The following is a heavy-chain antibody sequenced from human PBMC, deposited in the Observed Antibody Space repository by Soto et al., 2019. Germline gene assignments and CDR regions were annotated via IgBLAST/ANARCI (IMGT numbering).Heavy chain of an antibody. CDR2: IYYSGST. CDR3: ARDPLGYSSSHFFDQ. J-gene: IGHJ4*02. V-gene: IGHV4-61*01. CDR1: GASVSSGSHY. Sequence: SETLSLTCSVSGASVSSGSHYWNWIRQSPGKGLEWIGFIYYSGSTNYNPSLKSRVTISVDTSKNQFSLKVSSVTAADTAVYFCARDPLGYSSSHFFDQLGQGTLVTVSS. D-gene: IGHD6-6*01.